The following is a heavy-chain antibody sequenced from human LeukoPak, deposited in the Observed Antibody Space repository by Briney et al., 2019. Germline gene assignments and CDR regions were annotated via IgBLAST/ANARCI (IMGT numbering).Heavy chain of an antibody. CDR3: ARSPGILGTNYFDY. CDR2: ISYDGSNK. J-gene: IGHJ4*02. Sequence: WIRQPPGKGLEWVAVISYDGSNKNYADSVKGRFTISGDNSKNTLYLQMNSLRAEDTSVYYCARSPGILGTNYFDYWGQGTLVTVSS. D-gene: IGHD1-26*01. V-gene: IGHV3-30*04.